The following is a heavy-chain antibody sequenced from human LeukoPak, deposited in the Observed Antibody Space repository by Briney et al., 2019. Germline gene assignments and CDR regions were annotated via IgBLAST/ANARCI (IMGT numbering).Heavy chain of an antibody. V-gene: IGHV3-53*01. CDR2: IYSGGST. Sequence: GGSLRLSCAASGLTVNSKYMSWVRQAPGKGLEWASIIYSGGSTNYADSVKGRFTISRDNSKNTVYLQMNSLRAEDTAVYYCTGDVYQHWGQGTLVTVSS. D-gene: IGHD1-14*01. CDR1: GLTVNSKY. J-gene: IGHJ1*01. CDR3: TGDVYQH.